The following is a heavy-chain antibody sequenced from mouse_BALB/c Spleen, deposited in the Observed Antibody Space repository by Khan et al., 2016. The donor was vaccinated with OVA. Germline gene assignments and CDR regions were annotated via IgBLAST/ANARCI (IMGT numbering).Heavy chain of an antibody. Sequence: QVQLKQSGAELARPGASVKMSCKASGYTFTSYTIHWIKKRPGQGLEWIGYINPSNGYTNYNQKFKDKATLTTDKSSTTAYMQLSSLTSEDSAVXDSAVYVSYRGSVGWFAYWGQGTLVTVSA. D-gene: IGHD1-1*01. CDR2: INPSNGYT. J-gene: IGHJ3*01. V-gene: IGHV1-4*01. CDR1: GYTFTSYT. CDR3: AVYVSYRGSVGWFAY.